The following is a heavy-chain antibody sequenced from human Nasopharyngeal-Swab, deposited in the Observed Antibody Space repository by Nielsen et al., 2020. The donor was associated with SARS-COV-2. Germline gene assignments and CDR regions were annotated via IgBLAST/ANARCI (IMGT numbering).Heavy chain of an antibody. CDR2: ISYSGAT. V-gene: IGHV4-59*01. Sequence: SETLSLTCTVSGAFISTYYWSWIRQSPGTGLESIGCISYSGATNYNPSLKNRVAISVDTSNNHLSLKLSSVTAADSAVYYCARSSRDWPPKRGALDIWGQGTVVTVSS. CDR3: ARSSRDWPPKRGALDI. J-gene: IGHJ3*02. CDR1: GAFISTYY. D-gene: IGHD2-21*02.